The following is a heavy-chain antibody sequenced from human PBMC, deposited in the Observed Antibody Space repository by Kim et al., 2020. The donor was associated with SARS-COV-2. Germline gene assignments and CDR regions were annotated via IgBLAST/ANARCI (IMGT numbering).Heavy chain of an antibody. CDR1: GGSISSGCYY. Sequence: SETLSLTCTVSGGSISSGCYYGSWLRQHPGKVVEWSGYIYYSGSTYYNPPLKSRVTISVDTSKNQFSLKRSSVTAADTAVYYCARAPIVVTILSVLSSPNYFDCWGQATVVTVS. D-gene: IGHD5-12*01. V-gene: IGHV4-31*03. J-gene: IGHJ4*02. CDR3: ARAPIVVTILSVLSSPNYFDC. CDR2: IYYSGST.